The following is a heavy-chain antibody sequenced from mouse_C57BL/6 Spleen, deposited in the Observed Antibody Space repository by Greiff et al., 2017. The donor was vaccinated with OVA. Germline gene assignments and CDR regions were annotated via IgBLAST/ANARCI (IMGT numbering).Heavy chain of an antibody. Sequence: QVQLQQSGPELVKPGASVKISCKASGYAFSSSWMNWVKQRPGKGLEWIGRIYPGDGDTNYNGKFKGKATLTADKSSSTAYMQLSSLTSEDSAVYFCARDSNYGDYAMYYWGQGTSVTVSS. J-gene: IGHJ4*01. CDR2: IYPGDGDT. CDR3: ARDSNYGDYAMYY. CDR1: GYAFSSSW. D-gene: IGHD2-5*01. V-gene: IGHV1-82*01.